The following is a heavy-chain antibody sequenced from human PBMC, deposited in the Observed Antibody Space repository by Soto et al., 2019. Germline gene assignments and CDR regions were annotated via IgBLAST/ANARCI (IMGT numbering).Heavy chain of an antibody. CDR2: ISAYNGNT. CDR3: ARVSRWMATTPGDY. Sequence: GASVKVSCKASGYTFTSYGISWVRQAPGQGLEWMGWISAYNGNTNYAQKLQGRVTMTADTSTSTAYMELRSLRSDDTAVYYCARVSRWMATTPGDYWGQGTLVTVSS. V-gene: IGHV1-18*01. J-gene: IGHJ4*02. CDR1: GYTFTSYG. D-gene: IGHD5-12*01.